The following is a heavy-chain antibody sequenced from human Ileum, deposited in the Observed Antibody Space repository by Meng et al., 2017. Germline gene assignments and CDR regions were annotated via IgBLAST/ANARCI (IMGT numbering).Heavy chain of an antibody. CDR3: ATSNDRDVYYLGY. D-gene: IGHD3-22*01. Sequence: VQVQGSGPRLVKPSGTLSLTCGFSGTWWSWVRQPPGKGLEWIGEIFQSGRTNYNPSLKSRVTISIDKSKSQISLQLSAVTAADTAVYSCATSNDRDVYYLGYWGQGTLVTVSS. V-gene: IGHV4-4*02. J-gene: IGHJ4*02. CDR1: GTW. CDR2: IFQSGRT.